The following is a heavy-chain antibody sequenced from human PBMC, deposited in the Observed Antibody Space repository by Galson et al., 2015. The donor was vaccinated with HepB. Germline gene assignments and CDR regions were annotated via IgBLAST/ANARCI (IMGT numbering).Heavy chain of an antibody. CDR3: ARDRDVAVAGGDYYDY. Sequence: SVKVSCKASGYTFSSFDISWVRQVPGQGLEWMGRIRTYDGNTKYAQKFQGRLTMSTDPSTSTTYMELRSLRSDDTAVYYCARDRDVAVAGGDYYDYWGQGTLVTVSS. J-gene: IGHJ4*02. D-gene: IGHD2-15*01. CDR1: GYTFSSFD. CDR2: IRTYDGNT. V-gene: IGHV1-18*04.